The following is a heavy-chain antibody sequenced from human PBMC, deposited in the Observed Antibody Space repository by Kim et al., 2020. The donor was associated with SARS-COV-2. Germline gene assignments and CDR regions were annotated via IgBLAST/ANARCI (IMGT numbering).Heavy chain of an antibody. Sequence: KFQGRVTITRDTSASTAYMELSSLRSEDTAVYYCARDYYGSGSYYSIFDYWGQGTLVTVSS. J-gene: IGHJ4*02. D-gene: IGHD3-10*01. V-gene: IGHV1-3*01. CDR3: ARDYYGSGSYYSIFDY.